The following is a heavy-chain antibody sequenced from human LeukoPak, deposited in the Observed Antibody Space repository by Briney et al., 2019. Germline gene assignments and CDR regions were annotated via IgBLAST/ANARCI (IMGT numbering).Heavy chain of an antibody. D-gene: IGHD3-22*01. CDR1: GASISSYY. J-gene: IGHJ4*02. V-gene: IGHV4-59*01. Sequence: SETLSLTCAVSGASISSYYWNWIRQPPGKGLEWIGYIHHSGSTNSNPSLKGRVTMSVDTSKRQFSLRLSSVTAADTAVYYCARDGRMYDKSGFYYFDYWGQGTLATVSS. CDR3: ARDGRMYDKSGFYYFDY. CDR2: IHHSGST.